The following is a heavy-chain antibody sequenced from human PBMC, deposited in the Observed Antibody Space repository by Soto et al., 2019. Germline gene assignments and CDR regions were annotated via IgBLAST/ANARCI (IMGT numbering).Heavy chain of an antibody. CDR3: AKEGNPPSDY. CDR2: ISGSGGST. J-gene: IGHJ4*02. D-gene: IGHD1-1*01. Sequence: GSPGIPCSAARFTFSGHARSWVRQAPGKGVEWVSAISGSGGSTYYADSVKGRFTISRDNSKNTLYLQMNSLRAEDTAVYYCAKEGNPPSDYWAQGTLVPVSS. V-gene: IGHV3-23*01. CDR1: RFTFSGHA.